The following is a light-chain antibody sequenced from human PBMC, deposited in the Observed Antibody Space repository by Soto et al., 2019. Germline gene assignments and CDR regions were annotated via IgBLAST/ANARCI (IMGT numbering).Light chain of an antibody. CDR1: SSNIGSKY. J-gene: IGLJ2*01. Sequence: QSVLTQPPSASGTPGQRVTISCSGSSSNIGSKYVYWYQQLPGTAPKLLMYRNNQRPSGVPDRFSGSKSDTSASLAISGLWSEDEADYYCAAWDAGVSGPAFGGGTKVTVL. CDR3: AAWDAGVSGPA. V-gene: IGLV1-47*03. CDR2: RNN.